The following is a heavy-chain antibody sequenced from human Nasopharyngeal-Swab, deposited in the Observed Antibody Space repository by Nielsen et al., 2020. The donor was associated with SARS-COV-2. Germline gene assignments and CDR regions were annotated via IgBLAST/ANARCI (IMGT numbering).Heavy chain of an antibody. V-gene: IGHV3-48*03. CDR3: ARHYDPFDY. CDR1: GFTFSSYE. CDR2: ISSSGSTI. D-gene: IGHD3-3*01. Sequence: GGSLRLSCAASGFTFSSYEMNWVRQAPGKGLEWVSYISSSGSTIYYADSVKGRFTISRDNAKNSLYLQMNSPRAEDTAVYYCARHYDPFDYWGQGTLVTVSS. J-gene: IGHJ4*02.